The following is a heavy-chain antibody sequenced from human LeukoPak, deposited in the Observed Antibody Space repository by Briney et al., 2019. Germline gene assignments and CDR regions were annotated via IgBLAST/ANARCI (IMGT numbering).Heavy chain of an antibody. J-gene: IGHJ4*02. V-gene: IGHV1-18*01. Sequence: ASVKVSCKASGYAFTSYGISWVRQAPGQGLEWVGWISSYNGNTNYAQKLQGRVTMTTDTSTSTAYMDLRSLRSDDTAVYYCARDPPGRPYSSSSYGWGQGTLVTVSS. CDR3: ARDPPGRPYSSSSYG. D-gene: IGHD6-6*01. CDR2: ISSYNGNT. CDR1: GYAFTSYG.